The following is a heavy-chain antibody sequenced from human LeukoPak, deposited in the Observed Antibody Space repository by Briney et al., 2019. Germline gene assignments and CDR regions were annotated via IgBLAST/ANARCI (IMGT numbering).Heavy chain of an antibody. J-gene: IGHJ6*03. CDR3: AKDVNYGLYYYYYMDV. Sequence: LGGSLRLSCAASGFTFGSYAMSWVRQAPGKGLEWVSAITGDGGTTYYADSVKGRFTISRDNSKNTLYLQMNSLRAEDTALYYCAKDVNYGLYYYYYMDVWGKGTTVSASS. V-gene: IGHV3-23*01. D-gene: IGHD1-7*01. CDR1: GFTFGSYA. CDR2: ITGDGGTT.